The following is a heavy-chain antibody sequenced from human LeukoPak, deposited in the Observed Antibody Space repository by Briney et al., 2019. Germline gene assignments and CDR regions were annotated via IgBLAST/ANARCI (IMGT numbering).Heavy chain of an antibody. CDR3: ARDYGGKFDY. D-gene: IGHD4-23*01. CDR1: GGSMSDYY. CDR2: IHTSGTT. V-gene: IGHV4-4*07. J-gene: IGHJ4*02. Sequence: PSGTLSLTCTVSGGSMSDYYWSFIRQSAGTGLEWLGRIHTSGTTWYNPSLKSRVTLSVDASKNQFSLGLTSVTAADTAVYYCARDYGGKFDYWGQGTLVTVSS.